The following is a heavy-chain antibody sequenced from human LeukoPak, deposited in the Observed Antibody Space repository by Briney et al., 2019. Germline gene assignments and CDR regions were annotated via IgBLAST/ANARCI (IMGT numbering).Heavy chain of an antibody. V-gene: IGHV1-69*01. CDR1: GGTFSSYA. CDR3: ASGYCSGGSCYQKLDY. D-gene: IGHD2-15*01. Sequence: GSSVKVSCKASGGTFSSYAISWVRQAPGQGLEWMGGIIPIFGTANYAQKFQGRVTITADESTSTAYMELSSLRSEDTAVYYCASGYCSGGSCYQKLDYWGQGTLVTVSS. CDR2: IIPIFGTA. J-gene: IGHJ4*02.